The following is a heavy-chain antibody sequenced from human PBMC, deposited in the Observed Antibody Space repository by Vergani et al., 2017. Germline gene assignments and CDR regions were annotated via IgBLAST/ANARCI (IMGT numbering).Heavy chain of an antibody. CDR1: GGSFSGYY. CDR2: INHSGST. D-gene: IGHD3-10*01. J-gene: IGHJ4*02. CDR3: ARSMVRGVELIYGYDY. V-gene: IGHV4-34*01. Sequence: QVQLQQWGAGLLKPSETLSLTCAVYGGSFSGYYWSWIRQPPGKGLEWIGEINHSGSTNYNPSLKSRVTISVDTSKNQFSLKLSSVTAADTAVYYCARSMVRGVELIYGYDYWGQGTLVTVSS.